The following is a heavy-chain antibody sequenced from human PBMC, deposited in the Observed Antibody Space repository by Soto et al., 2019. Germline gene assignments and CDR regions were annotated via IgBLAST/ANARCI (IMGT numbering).Heavy chain of an antibody. CDR2: IDPSDSYT. CDR3: ARLSYYNYGMDV. V-gene: IGHV5-10-1*01. CDR1: GNSVTSHW. Sequence: XESLNISCRGSGNSVTSHWISWVRQMPGKGLEWMGRIDPSDSYTNYSPSFQGHVTISVDKSITTAYLQWSSLKASDTAMYYCARLSYYNYGMDVWGQGTTVTVSS. J-gene: IGHJ6*02.